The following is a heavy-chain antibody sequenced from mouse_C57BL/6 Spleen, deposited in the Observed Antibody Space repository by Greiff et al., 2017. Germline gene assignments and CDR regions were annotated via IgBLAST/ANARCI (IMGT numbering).Heavy chain of an antibody. V-gene: IGHV2-3*01. D-gene: IGHD2-10*02. J-gene: IGHJ4*01. CDR2: IWGDGST. CDR1: GFSLPSSG. Sequence: QVQLQQSGPGLVAPSQSLSITCTVSGFSLPSSGVSWVRQPPGKGLEWLGVIWGDGSTNYHSAILSRLSIKKDNSKSKVFLKLNSLETDDTATYFCDKSCKYPAMDYWGQGTSVTVAS. CDR3: DKSCKYPAMDY.